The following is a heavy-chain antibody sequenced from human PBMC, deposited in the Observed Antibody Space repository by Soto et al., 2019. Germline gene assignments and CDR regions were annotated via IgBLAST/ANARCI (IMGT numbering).Heavy chain of an antibody. V-gene: IGHV1-18*01. Sequence: ASVKVSCKASGYTFTTHGITWVRLAPGQGLEWMGWISPYYGNTNSAPSLQDRVSMTTDTSTSTAYLELKSLRIDDTAVYYCARDMGPPVLWAYWGQGTLVTVSS. CDR3: ARDMGPPVLWAY. D-gene: IGHD3-16*01. CDR1: GYTFTTHG. CDR2: ISPYYGNT. J-gene: IGHJ4*02.